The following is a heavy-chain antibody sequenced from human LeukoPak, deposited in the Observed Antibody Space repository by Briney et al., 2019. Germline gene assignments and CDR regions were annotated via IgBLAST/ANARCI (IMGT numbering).Heavy chain of an antibody. J-gene: IGHJ6*03. CDR2: ISAYNGNT. CDR3: ARDQAESSSWYAYYYYYYMDV. CDR1: GYTFTSYG. V-gene: IGHV1-18*01. D-gene: IGHD6-13*01. Sequence: ASVKVSCKASGYTFTSYGISWVRQAPGQGLEWMGWISAYNGNTNYAQKLQGRVTMTTDTSTSTAYMELRSLRSDDTAVYYCARDQAESSSWYAYYYYYYMDVWGKGTTVTVSS.